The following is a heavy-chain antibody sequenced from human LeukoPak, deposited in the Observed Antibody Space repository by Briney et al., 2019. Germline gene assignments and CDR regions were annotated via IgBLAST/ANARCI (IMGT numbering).Heavy chain of an antibody. CDR1: GYTFTGYY. J-gene: IGHJ4*02. D-gene: IGHD3-22*01. CDR2: INPNSGGT. Sequence: ASVKVSCKASGYTFTGYYMHWVRQAPGQGPEWMGWINPNSGGTNYAQKFQGRVTMTRDTSISTAYMELSRLRSDDTAVYYCARGEWDYYDSSGQVDYWGQGTLVTVSS. V-gene: IGHV1-2*02. CDR3: ARGEWDYYDSSGQVDY.